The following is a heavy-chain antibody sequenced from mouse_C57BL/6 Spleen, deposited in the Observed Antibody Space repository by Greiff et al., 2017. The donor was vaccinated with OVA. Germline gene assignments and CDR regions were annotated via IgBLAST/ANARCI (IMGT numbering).Heavy chain of an antibody. V-gene: IGHV1-55*01. CDR3: ARWITGTGLYAMDY. Sequence: QVQLQQPGAELVKPGASVKMSCKASGYTFTSYWITWVKQRPGQGLEWIGDIYPGSGSTNYNEKFKSKATLTVDTSSSTAYMQLSSLTSEDSAVYYCARWITGTGLYAMDYWGQGTSVTVSS. D-gene: IGHD4-1*01. J-gene: IGHJ4*01. CDR2: IYPGSGST. CDR1: GYTFTSYW.